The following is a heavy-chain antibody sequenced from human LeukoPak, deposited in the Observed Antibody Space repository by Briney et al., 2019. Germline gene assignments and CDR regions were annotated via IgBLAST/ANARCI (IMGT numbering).Heavy chain of an antibody. Sequence: SETLSLTCAVSGGSISSYYWSWIRQPPGKGLESIGYIYYSGSTNYNPSLKSRVTISVDTSKNQFSLKLSSVTAADTAVYYCARVGIYYDSSSFDPWGQGTLVTVSS. D-gene: IGHD3-22*01. V-gene: IGHV4-59*01. CDR2: IYYSGST. CDR3: ARVGIYYDSSSFDP. J-gene: IGHJ5*02. CDR1: GGSISSYY.